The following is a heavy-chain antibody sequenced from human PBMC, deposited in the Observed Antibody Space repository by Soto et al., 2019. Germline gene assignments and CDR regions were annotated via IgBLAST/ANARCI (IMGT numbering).Heavy chain of an antibody. CDR2: INTADGGT. J-gene: IGHJ4*02. V-gene: IGHV3-23*01. CDR1: GFPFTAYA. CDR3: AKNYQFDS. D-gene: IGHD2-2*01. Sequence: EVQLLESGGNLVQPGGSLRLFCAASGFPFTAYAMSWVRQAPGKGPEWISSINTADGGTNYAESVKGRFTISRDNSKNNLYLQMDSLRAEDTAIYYCAKNYQFDSWGQGTLVIVSS.